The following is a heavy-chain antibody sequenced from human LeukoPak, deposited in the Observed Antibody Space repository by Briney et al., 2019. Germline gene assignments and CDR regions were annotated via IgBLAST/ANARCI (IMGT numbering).Heavy chain of an antibody. CDR2: IWSDATEK. V-gene: IGHV3-33*06. D-gene: IGHD1-26*01. Sequence: GGSLRLSCAASGFTYSHYGMHWVRQAPGKGLEWVAVIWSDATEKYYGDAVKGRSTISRDNSKNTLYLQMNSLSAEGTAVYYCAKGSMGVGAPNPYYYYYMDVWGKGTTVTVSS. J-gene: IGHJ6*03. CDR1: GFTYSHYG. CDR3: AKGSMGVGAPNPYYYYYMDV.